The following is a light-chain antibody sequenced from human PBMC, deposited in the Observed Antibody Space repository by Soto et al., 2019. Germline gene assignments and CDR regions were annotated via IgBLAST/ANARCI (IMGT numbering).Light chain of an antibody. CDR2: DAS. CDR3: QQRGDWPLYT. CDR1: QSMSYN. J-gene: IGKJ2*01. Sequence: EIVLTQSPATLSLSPGERATLSCRASQSMSYNLAWYQQKPGQAPRLLIYDASNRATGVPARFSGSGSGTDFTLSISSLEPEDFAVYYCQQRGDWPLYTFGQGSRLEIK. V-gene: IGKV3-11*01.